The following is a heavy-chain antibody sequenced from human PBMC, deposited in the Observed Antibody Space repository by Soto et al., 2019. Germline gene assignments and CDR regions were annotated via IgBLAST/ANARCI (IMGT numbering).Heavy chain of an antibody. V-gene: IGHV3-23*01. CDR3: AKRDGYNYLPADYFDY. D-gene: IGHD5-12*01. Sequence: GGSLRLSCAASGFTFSSYAMSWVRQAPGKGLEWVSAISGSGGSTYYADSVKGRFTISRDNSKNTLYLQMNSLRAEDTAVYYCAKRDGYNYLPADYFDYWGQGTLVTVSS. CDR2: ISGSGGST. CDR1: GFTFSSYA. J-gene: IGHJ4*02.